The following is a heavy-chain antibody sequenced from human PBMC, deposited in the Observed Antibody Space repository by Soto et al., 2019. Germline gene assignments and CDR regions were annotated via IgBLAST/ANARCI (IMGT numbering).Heavy chain of an antibody. V-gene: IGHV1-8*01. D-gene: IGHD4-17*01. J-gene: IGHJ5*02. CDR3: ARGYGDYEGGSAGWFDP. Sequence: ASVKVSCKASGYTFTSYDINWVRQATGQGLEWMGWMNPNSGNTGYAQKFQGRVTMTRNTSISTAYMELSSLRSEDTAVYYCARGYGDYEGGSAGWFDPWGQGTLVTVSS. CDR2: MNPNSGNT. CDR1: GYTFTSYD.